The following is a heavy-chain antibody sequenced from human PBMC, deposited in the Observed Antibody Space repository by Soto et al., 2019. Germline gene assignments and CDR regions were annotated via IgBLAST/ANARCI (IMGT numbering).Heavy chain of an antibody. CDR1: GFTFSSYS. CDR2: ISSSSSTI. V-gene: IGHV3-48*01. D-gene: IGHD6-6*01. Sequence: PGGSLRLSCAASGFTFSSYSMNWVRQAPGKGLEWVSYISSSSSTIYYADSVKGRFTISRDNAKNSLYLQTNSLRAEDAAVYYCARVRYSSSSYYMDVWGKGTTVTVSS. J-gene: IGHJ6*03. CDR3: ARVRYSSSSYYMDV.